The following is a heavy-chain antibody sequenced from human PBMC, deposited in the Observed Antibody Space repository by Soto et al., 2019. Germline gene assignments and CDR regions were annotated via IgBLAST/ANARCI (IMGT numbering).Heavy chain of an antibody. J-gene: IGHJ3*01. Sequence: QVHLAESGGGVVQPGTSLRLSCAASGFPFDRYAIHWVRQAPGKGLEWVAAIWYDGSYTYYGESVKGRFLISRDNSNNTVFLEMNSLRAEDAAVYFCAKGRIAVAAGAFDSWGPGPRVIVSS. D-gene: IGHD6-19*01. CDR1: GFPFDRYA. CDR2: IWYDGSYT. CDR3: AKGRIAVAAGAFDS. V-gene: IGHV3-33*03.